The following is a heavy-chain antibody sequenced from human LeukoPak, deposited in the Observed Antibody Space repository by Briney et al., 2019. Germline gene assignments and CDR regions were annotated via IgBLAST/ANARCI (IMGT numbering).Heavy chain of an antibody. J-gene: IGHJ4*02. CDR2: ISSDGSVT. CDR1: GFTFSNYW. CDR3: ARGGSAWHGFDY. Sequence: GGSLRLSCAASGFTFSNYWMYWVRQVPGEGLVWVSRISSDGSVTNYADSVKGRFTISRDNAKNTLYLVMNNLRAEDTAVYYCARGGSAWHGFDYWGQGTLVTVSS. V-gene: IGHV3-74*01. D-gene: IGHD6-19*01.